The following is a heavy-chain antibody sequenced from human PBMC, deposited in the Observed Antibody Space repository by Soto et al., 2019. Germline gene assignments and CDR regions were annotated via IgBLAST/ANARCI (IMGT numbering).Heavy chain of an antibody. V-gene: IGHV3-49*03. J-gene: IGHJ4*02. D-gene: IGHD3-22*01. CDR3: TRRYYYDSSGYHPQRANLDY. Sequence: GGSLRLSCTASGFTFGDYAMSWFRQAPGKGLEWVGFIRSKAYGGTTEYAASVKGRFTISRDDSKSIAYLQMNSLKTEDTAVYYCTRRYYYDSSGYHPQRANLDYWGQGTLVTVSS. CDR2: IRSKAYGGTT. CDR1: GFTFGDYA.